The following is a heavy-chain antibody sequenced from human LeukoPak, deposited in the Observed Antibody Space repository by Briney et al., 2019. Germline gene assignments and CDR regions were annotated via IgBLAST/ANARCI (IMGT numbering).Heavy chain of an antibody. CDR3: VRDFAFGFCNTTTCRYPFDS. J-gene: IGHJ4*02. CDR1: GFNFRGYN. D-gene: IGHD3-16*01. Sequence: GGSLRLSCTASGFNFRGYNMNWVRQAPGKGLEWVSSMSTSSTYIYYADSIKGRFTISRDDARSLLYLQMDSLRAEDTAVYYCVRDFAFGFCNTTTCRYPFDSWGQGTLVTVSS. CDR2: MSTSSTYI. V-gene: IGHV3-21*06.